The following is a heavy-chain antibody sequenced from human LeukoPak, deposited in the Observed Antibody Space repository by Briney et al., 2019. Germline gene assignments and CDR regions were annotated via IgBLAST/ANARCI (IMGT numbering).Heavy chain of an antibody. D-gene: IGHD3-10*01. Sequence: SETLALTCAGYGGSFSGYYWSWIRQPPGKGLEWIGEINHSGSTNYNPSLKSRVTISVDTSKNQFSLKLCSVTAADTAVYYCAMVRAGYWGQGTLVTVSS. CDR3: AMVRAGY. CDR1: GGSFSGYY. CDR2: INHSGST. J-gene: IGHJ4*02. V-gene: IGHV4-34*01.